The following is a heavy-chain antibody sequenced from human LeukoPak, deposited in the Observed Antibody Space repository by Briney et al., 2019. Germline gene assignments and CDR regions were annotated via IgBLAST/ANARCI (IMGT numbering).Heavy chain of an antibody. D-gene: IGHD1-26*01. CDR3: ARWSGTYFLDF. CDR2: IYHSGST. Sequence: SETLSLTCTVSGYSISSGYYWGWIRQPPGKGLEWIGSIYHSGSTYYNPSLKSRVTISVDTSKNQFSLKLSSVTAADTAVYYCARWSGTYFLDFWGQGTLVTVSS. J-gene: IGHJ4*02. V-gene: IGHV4-38-2*02. CDR1: GYSISSGYY.